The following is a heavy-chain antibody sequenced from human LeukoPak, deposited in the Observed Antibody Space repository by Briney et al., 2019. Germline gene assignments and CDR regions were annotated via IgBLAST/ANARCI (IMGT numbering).Heavy chain of an antibody. CDR1: GFTFSNYG. CDR3: AKEDGSGYGFFDY. CDR2: ISYDGSNK. J-gene: IGHJ4*02. Sequence: GGSLRLSCAASGFTFSNYGMHWVRQAPGKGLEWVAVISYDGSNKYYADSVKGRFTISRDSSKNTLHLQMNSLRAEDTAEYYCAKEDGSGYGFFDYCGQGTLVTVSS. D-gene: IGHD5-12*01. V-gene: IGHV3-30*18.